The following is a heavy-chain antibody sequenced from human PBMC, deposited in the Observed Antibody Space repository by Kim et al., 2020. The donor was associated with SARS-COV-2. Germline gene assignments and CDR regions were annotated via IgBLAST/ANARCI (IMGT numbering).Heavy chain of an antibody. CDR3: ARGYGPGIDDY. D-gene: IGHD4-17*01. Sequence: SETLSLTCTVSGGSISSYYWSWIRQPPGKGLEWIGYIYYSGSTYYNPSLKSRVTISVDTSKNQFSLRLSSVTAADTAVYYCARGYGPGIDDYWGQGTLVTVSS. V-gene: IGHV4-59*01. CDR2: IYYSGST. CDR1: GGSISSYY. J-gene: IGHJ4*02.